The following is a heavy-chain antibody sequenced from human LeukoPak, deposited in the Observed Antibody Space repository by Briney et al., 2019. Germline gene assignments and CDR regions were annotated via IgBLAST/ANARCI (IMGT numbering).Heavy chain of an antibody. Sequence: PGGSLRLSCAASGFTFSDYYMNWIRQAPGKGLEWISYISRGGSTIYYADSVKGRFTISRDNAKNSLSLQMGSLRAEDTAVYYCARVRGIHFYDFDIWGQGTMVTVSS. J-gene: IGHJ3*02. D-gene: IGHD1-26*01. CDR2: ISRGGSTI. V-gene: IGHV3-11*01. CDR3: ARVRGIHFYDFDI. CDR1: GFTFSDYY.